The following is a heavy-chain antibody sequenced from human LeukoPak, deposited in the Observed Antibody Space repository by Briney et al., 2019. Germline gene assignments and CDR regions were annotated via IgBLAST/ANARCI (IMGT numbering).Heavy chain of an antibody. CDR2: IWFDGSNI. D-gene: IGHD6-19*01. J-gene: IGHJ4*02. V-gene: IGHV3-33*01. CDR3: ARDSLPMAVTGPFDH. Sequence: GGSPRLSCAASGFNFSSYGMHWVRQAPGKGLEWVTSIWFDGSNIHYADSVKGRVIISRDNSKSALYLQMNSLRAEDTAIYYCARDSLPMAVTGPFDHWGQGALVTVSS. CDR1: GFNFSSYG.